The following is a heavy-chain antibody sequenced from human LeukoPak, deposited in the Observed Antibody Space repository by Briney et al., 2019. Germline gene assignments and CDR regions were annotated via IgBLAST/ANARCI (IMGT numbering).Heavy chain of an antibody. J-gene: IGHJ1*01. V-gene: IGHV3-23*01. Sequence: PGGSLRLSCAASGFTFSSYAMSWVRQAPGKGLEWVSDISGSGGSTYYADSVKGRFTISRDNSKNTLYLQMNSLRAEDTAVYYCAKMSARGVSYFQHWGQGTLVTVSS. D-gene: IGHD3-10*01. CDR2: ISGSGGST. CDR3: AKMSARGVSYFQH. CDR1: GFTFSSYA.